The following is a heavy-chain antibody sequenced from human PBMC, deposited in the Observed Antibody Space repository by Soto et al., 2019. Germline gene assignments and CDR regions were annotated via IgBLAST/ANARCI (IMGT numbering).Heavy chain of an antibody. CDR3: ARDNDCAFDY. V-gene: IGHV3-48*01. CDR2: ISRDSGIM. J-gene: IGHJ4*02. CDR1: GFTFNTYA. D-gene: IGHD2-21*01. Sequence: EVHLVESGGGLVQPGGSLRLSCVASGFTFNTYAMNWVRQAPGKGLEWVSHISRDSGIMDYADSVKGRFTISRDNAKNSVSLQMISLRVEDTAVYYCARDNDCAFDYWGQGTLISVSS.